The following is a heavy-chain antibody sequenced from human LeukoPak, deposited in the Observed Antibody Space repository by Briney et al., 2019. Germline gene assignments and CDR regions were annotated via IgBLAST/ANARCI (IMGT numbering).Heavy chain of an antibody. V-gene: IGHV3-74*01. J-gene: IGHJ4*02. CDR3: AIAGMGGVAVGY. Sequence: PGGSLRLSCAASGFTFSSYWMHWVRQAPGKGLVWVSRINGDGSSTTYADSVKGRFTISRDNAKNTLYLQMNSLRAEDTAVYYCAIAGMGGVAVGYWGQGTLVTVSS. CDR2: INGDGSST. CDR1: GFTFSSYW. D-gene: IGHD6-19*01.